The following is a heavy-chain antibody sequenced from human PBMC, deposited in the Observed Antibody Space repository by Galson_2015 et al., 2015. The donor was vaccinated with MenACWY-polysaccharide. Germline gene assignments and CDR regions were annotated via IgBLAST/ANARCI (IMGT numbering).Heavy chain of an antibody. J-gene: IGHJ6*02. CDR2: ISYDGSNK. V-gene: IGHV3-30-3*01. D-gene: IGHD2-2*01. CDR3: ARAYCDRTTCYGMDV. CDR1: GFTFSTYA. Sequence: SLRLSCAASGFTFSTYAIHWVRQAPGKGLEWVAVISYDGSNKYFADSVMGRFTISRDNSRNTLYLQMNSLTLEDTAVYHCARAYCDRTTCYGMDVWGQGTTVTVSS.